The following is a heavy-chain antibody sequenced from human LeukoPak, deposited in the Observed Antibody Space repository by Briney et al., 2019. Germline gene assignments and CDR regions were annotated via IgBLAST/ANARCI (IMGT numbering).Heavy chain of an antibody. J-gene: IGHJ5*02. CDR3: ARDHRDFWSGPNWFDP. V-gene: IGHV1-69*05. Sequence: SVKVSCKASGGTFISYAISWVRQAPGQGLEWMGRIIPIFGTANYAQKFQGRVTITTDESTSTAYMELSSLRSEDTAVYYCARDHRDFWSGPNWFDPWGQGTLVTVSS. D-gene: IGHD3-3*01. CDR2: IIPIFGTA. CDR1: GGTFISYA.